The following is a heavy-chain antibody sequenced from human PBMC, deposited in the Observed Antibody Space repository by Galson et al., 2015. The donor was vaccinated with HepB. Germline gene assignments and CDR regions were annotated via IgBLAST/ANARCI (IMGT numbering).Heavy chain of an antibody. Sequence: SVKVSCKASGYTFTGYYMHWVRQAPGQGLEWMGWINPNSGGTNYAQKFQGWVTMTRDTSISTAYMELSRLRSDDTAVYYCARDKAPLYSSSRFYFDYWGQGTLVTVSS. V-gene: IGHV1-2*04. CDR1: GYTFTGYY. CDR3: ARDKAPLYSSSRFYFDY. D-gene: IGHD6-6*01. J-gene: IGHJ4*02. CDR2: INPNSGGT.